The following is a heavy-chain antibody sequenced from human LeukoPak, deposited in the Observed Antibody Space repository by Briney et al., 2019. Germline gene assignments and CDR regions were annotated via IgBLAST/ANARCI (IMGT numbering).Heavy chain of an antibody. CDR3: ARDGSSGWYWVDY. Sequence: GGSLRLSCAVSGFTFSSYGMHWVRQAPGKGLEWVAVIWYDGSNKYYADSVKGRFTISRDNSKNTLYLQMNSLRAEDTAVYYCARDGSSGWYWVDYWGQGTLVTVSS. V-gene: IGHV3-33*01. J-gene: IGHJ4*02. CDR1: GFTFSSYG. D-gene: IGHD6-19*01. CDR2: IWYDGSNK.